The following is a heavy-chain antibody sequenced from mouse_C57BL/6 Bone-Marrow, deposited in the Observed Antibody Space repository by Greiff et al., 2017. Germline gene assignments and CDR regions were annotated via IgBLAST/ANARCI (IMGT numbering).Heavy chain of an antibody. Sequence: QVQLQQSGAELVKPGASVKMSCKASGYTFTTYPIEWLKQNHGKSLEWIGNFHPYNDDTKYNEKFKGKATLTVEKSSRTVYLELSRLTSDDSAVYYCARVNSYGSSWDYFDYWGQGTTLTVSS. J-gene: IGHJ2*01. CDR2: FHPYNDDT. CDR3: ARVNSYGSSWDYFDY. CDR1: GYTFTTYP. V-gene: IGHV1-47*01. D-gene: IGHD1-1*01.